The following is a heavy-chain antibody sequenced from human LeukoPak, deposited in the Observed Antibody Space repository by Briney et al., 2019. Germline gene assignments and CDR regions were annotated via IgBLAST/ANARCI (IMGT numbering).Heavy chain of an antibody. V-gene: IGHV3-23*01. D-gene: IGHD3-22*01. CDR3: AKDGGGYYDSRGYPL. CDR1: GFTFSNSA. CDR2: IGVGGSST. Sequence: GGSPRLSCAASGFTFSNSAMSWVRQAPGKGLEWVSTIGVGGSSTYYADSVKGRFTISRDNSKNTLYLQMNSLRAEDTAVYYCAKDGGGYYDSRGYPLWGQGTLVTISS. J-gene: IGHJ1*01.